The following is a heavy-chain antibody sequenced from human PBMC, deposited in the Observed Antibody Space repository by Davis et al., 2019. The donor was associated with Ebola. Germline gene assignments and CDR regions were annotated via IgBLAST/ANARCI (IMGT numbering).Heavy chain of an antibody. CDR2: IIPVFRTA. J-gene: IGHJ4*02. CDR3: AHHGPQRYCSGGGCHGYLDY. V-gene: IGHV1-69*13. D-gene: IGHD2-15*01. CDR1: GYTFTSYG. Sequence: AASVKVSCKASGYTFTSYGITWVRQAPGQGLEWMGGIIPVFRTANYAQKFQGRVTITADESTRTAYMELNGLKSEDTAVYYCAHHGPQRYCSGGGCHGYLDYWGQGTLVTVSS.